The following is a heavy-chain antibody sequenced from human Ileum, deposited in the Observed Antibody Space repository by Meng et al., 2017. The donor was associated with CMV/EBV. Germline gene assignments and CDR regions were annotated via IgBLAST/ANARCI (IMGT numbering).Heavy chain of an antibody. CDR1: GLTFSNFW. V-gene: IGHV3-7*01. J-gene: IGHJ1*01. CDR3: ARCGVVAGITPWH. D-gene: IGHD2-15*01. Sequence: GESLKISCVASGLTFSNFWMTWVRQAPGKGLEWVANIKQDGSEKYYVDSVKGLFSISRDNAKNSMYLQMSSLRADDSAVYYCARCGVVAGITPWHWGQGTLVTVSS. CDR2: IKQDGSEK.